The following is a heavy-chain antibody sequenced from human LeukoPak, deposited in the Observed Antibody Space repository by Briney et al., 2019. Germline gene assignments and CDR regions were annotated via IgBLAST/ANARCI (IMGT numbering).Heavy chain of an antibody. J-gene: IGHJ4*02. V-gene: IGHV5-51*01. D-gene: IGHD6-13*01. CDR1: GYSFTNYW. Sequence: GESLKISCKGSGYSFTNYWIGWVRQLPGKGLEWMGTIYPGDSDTRYSPFFQGQVTFSVDTSISTAYLHWGGLKASDTAMYYCARFALTSSLDYWGQGTLVTVSS. CDR2: IYPGDSDT. CDR3: ARFALTSSLDY.